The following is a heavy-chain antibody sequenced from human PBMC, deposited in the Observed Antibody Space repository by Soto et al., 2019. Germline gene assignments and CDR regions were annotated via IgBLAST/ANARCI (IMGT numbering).Heavy chain of an antibody. V-gene: IGHV3-23*01. D-gene: IGHD1-20*01. Sequence: GGSLRLSCAASGFTVDIYAMSWVRQSPGKGLEWVSAISASGGDTYYADSVKGRFTISRDNSKNTVFLQMSGLRAEDTAIYFCTKDARYNWNIWAIFDSSGQGTLVTVSS. CDR1: GFTVDIYA. J-gene: IGHJ4*02. CDR3: TKDARYNWNIWAIFDS. CDR2: ISASGGDT.